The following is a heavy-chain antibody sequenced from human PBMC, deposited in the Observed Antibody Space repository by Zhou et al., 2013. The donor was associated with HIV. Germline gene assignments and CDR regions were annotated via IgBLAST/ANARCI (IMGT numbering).Heavy chain of an antibody. J-gene: IGHJ5*02. Sequence: QVQLVQSGAEVKKPGASVKVSCKASGYTFTDYYIHWVRQAPGQGLEWMGWINTNSGGTKFAQTFQGRVSMTRDTSITTAYMELSSLRSDDTAVYYCTRPLYCSGGSCLNWFDRWGQGTLVTGLL. CDR1: GYTFTDYY. CDR3: TRPLYCSGGSCLNWFDR. V-gene: IGHV1-2*02. CDR2: INTNSGGT. D-gene: IGHD2-15*01.